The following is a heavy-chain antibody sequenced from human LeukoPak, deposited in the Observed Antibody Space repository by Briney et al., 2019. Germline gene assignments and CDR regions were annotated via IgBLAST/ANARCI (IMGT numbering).Heavy chain of an antibody. V-gene: IGHV3-23*01. CDR2: ISTNGGST. J-gene: IGHJ6*03. D-gene: IGHD2-21*01. CDR3: AKIPLQTLLGYYYYYMDV. CDR1: GFTFSSYA. Sequence: PGGSLRLSCEASGFTFSSYAMSWVRQAPGKGLEWVSGISTNGGSTYYADSVKGRFTISRDNSKNTLYLQMNSLRAKDTAVYYCAKIPLQTLLGYYYYYMDVWGKGTTVTVSS.